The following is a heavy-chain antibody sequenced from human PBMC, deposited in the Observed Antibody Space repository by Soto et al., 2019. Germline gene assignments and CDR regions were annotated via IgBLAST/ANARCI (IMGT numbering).Heavy chain of an antibody. D-gene: IGHD4-4*01. Sequence: QVQLVQSGAEVKKPGASVKVSCKASGYTFTSYAMHWVRQAPGQRLEWMGWINAGNGNTKYSQKFQGRVTITRDTSASTAYMELSSLRSEDTAVYYCARDRVKKSTGSYYMDVWGKGTTVTVSS. J-gene: IGHJ6*03. CDR3: ARDRVKKSTGSYYMDV. CDR1: GYTFTSYA. V-gene: IGHV1-3*01. CDR2: INAGNGNT.